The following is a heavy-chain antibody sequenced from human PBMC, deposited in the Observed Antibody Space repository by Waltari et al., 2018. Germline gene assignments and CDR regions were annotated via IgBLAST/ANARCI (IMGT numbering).Heavy chain of an antibody. D-gene: IGHD2-2*01. V-gene: IGHV1-69*12. J-gene: IGHJ1*01. CDR2: IIPLFGTA. Sequence: QVQLVQSGAEVKKPGSSVKVSCKASGGTFSSYAISWVRQVPGQGLEWMGGIIPLFGTANYAQKFQGRVTITADESTSTAYMELSSLRSEDTAVYYCARAGGYCSSTSCLAAEYFQHWGQGTLVTVSS. CDR3: ARAGGYCSSTSCLAAEYFQH. CDR1: GGTFSSYA.